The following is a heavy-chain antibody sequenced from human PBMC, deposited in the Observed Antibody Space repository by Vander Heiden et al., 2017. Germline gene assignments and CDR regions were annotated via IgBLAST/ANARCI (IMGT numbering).Heavy chain of an antibody. J-gene: IGHJ5*02. Sequence: QVQLVQSGAEVKKPGSPVKVSCKASGGPFSRYAISWVRQAPGQGLEWMGGIIPIFGTANYAQKFQGRVTITADESTSTAYMELSSLRSEDTAVYYCARERIGGSSWYSWFDPWGQGTLVTVSS. CDR3: ARERIGGSSWYSWFDP. D-gene: IGHD6-13*01. CDR1: GGPFSRYA. CDR2: IIPIFGTA. V-gene: IGHV1-69*01.